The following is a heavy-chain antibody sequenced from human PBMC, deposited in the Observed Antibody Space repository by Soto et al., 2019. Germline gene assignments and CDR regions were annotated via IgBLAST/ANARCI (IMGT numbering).Heavy chain of an antibody. V-gene: IGHV5-51*01. Sequence: GESLKISCKGSGYSFTSYWIGWVRQMPGKGLEWMGIIYPGDSDTRYSPSFQGQVTISADKSISTAYLQWSSLKASDTAMYYCARHRPYVAHYSGSYPLYNWFDPWGQGTLVTVSS. J-gene: IGHJ5*02. CDR2: IYPGDSDT. CDR3: ARHRPYVAHYSGSYPLYNWFDP. CDR1: GYSFTSYW. D-gene: IGHD1-26*01.